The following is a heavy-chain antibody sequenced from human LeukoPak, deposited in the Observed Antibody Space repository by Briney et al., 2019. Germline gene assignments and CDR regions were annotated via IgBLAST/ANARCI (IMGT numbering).Heavy chain of an antibody. Sequence: GMSLRLSCAASGFTFTGHAMHWIRQAPGKGLEWVSGMSYTKDTVDYADSVKGRFTVSRDDAKSNFFLQMNSLRPEDTAFYFCTGDLRPGGTDIWGQGTTVTVSS. CDR3: TGDLRPGGTDI. J-gene: IGHJ6*02. CDR1: GFTFTGHA. V-gene: IGHV3-9*01. CDR2: MSYTKDTV. D-gene: IGHD1-1*01.